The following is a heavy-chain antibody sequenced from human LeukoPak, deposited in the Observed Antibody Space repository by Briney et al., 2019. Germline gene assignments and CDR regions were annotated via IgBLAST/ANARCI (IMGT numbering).Heavy chain of an antibody. J-gene: IGHJ6*03. CDR3: ASEWVHGDEYYYYMDV. CDR1: GFTFSSYS. V-gene: IGHV3-48*04. Sequence: GGSLRLSCAASGFTFSSYSMNWVRQAPGKGLEWVSYISSSSTIYYADSVKGRSTISRDNAKNSLYLQMNSLRAEDTAVYYCASEWVHGDEYYYYMDVWGKGTTVTVSS. CDR2: ISSSSTI. D-gene: IGHD7-27*01.